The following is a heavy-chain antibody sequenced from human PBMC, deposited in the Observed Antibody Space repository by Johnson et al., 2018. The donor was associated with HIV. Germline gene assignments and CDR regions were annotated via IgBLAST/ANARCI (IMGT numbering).Heavy chain of an antibody. CDR1: GFDFKSYA. D-gene: IGHD6-19*01. Sequence: VQLVESGGGLVQPGGSLRISCAASGFDFKSYAMTWVRQAPGKGLEWVSSIRYSGDTTYYADSVKDRFTISRDNSKNTLYLQMNSLRAEDTAVYYCARGGQWGATDAFDVWGQGTMVTVSS. CDR3: ARGGQWGATDAFDV. J-gene: IGHJ3*01. CDR2: IRYSGDTT. V-gene: IGHV3-23*04.